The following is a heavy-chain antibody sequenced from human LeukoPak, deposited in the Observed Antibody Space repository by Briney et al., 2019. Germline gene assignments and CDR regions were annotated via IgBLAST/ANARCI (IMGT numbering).Heavy chain of an antibody. CDR2: INSDGSST. J-gene: IGHJ4*02. Sequence: GGSLRLFCAASGFTFSSYWMHWVRQAPGKGLVWVSRINSDGSSTSYADSVKGRFTISRDNAKNTLYLQMNSLRAEDTAVYYCARDFKYSGYELDYWGQGTLVTVSS. V-gene: IGHV3-74*01. CDR3: ARDFKYSGYELDY. D-gene: IGHD5-12*01. CDR1: GFTFSSYW.